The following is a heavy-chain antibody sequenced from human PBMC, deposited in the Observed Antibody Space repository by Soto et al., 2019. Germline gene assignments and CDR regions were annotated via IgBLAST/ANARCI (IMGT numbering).Heavy chain of an antibody. Sequence: SETLSLTCAVYGGSFSGYYWSWIRQPPGKGLEWIGEINHSGGTNYNPSLKSRVTISVDTSKNQFSLKLSSVTAADTAVYYCASRHPYSGYEDYWGQGTLVTVSS. CDR1: GGSFSGYY. J-gene: IGHJ4*02. CDR3: ASRHPYSGYEDY. V-gene: IGHV4-34*01. D-gene: IGHD5-12*01. CDR2: INHSGGT.